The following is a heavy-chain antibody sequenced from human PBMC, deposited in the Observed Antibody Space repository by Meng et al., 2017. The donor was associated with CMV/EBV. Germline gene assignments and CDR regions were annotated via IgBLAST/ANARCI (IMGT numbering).Heavy chain of an antibody. CDR1: GFSISTSGGG. D-gene: IGHD6-13*01. J-gene: IGHJ4*02. Sequence: QVTLKESRPALVQPTPTLTLTCTFSGFSISTSGGGVGWFRQPPGKALEWLALIYWDDDKRYSPSLKSRLTITKDTSKNQVVLTMTNMDPVDTATYYCARIAAAGRFDYWGQGTLVTVSS. V-gene: IGHV2-5*02. CDR3: ARIAAAGRFDY. CDR2: IYWDDDK.